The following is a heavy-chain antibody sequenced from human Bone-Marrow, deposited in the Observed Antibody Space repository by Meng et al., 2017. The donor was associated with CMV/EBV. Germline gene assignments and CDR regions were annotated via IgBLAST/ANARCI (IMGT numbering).Heavy chain of an antibody. J-gene: IGHJ4*02. D-gene: IGHD1-26*01. CDR3: ACLNSETYGDRGHLDY. CDR2: ISYDGGIQ. Sequence: GESLKISCAVSEFTFDIYSMHWVRQAPGEGPEWVAVISYDGGIQFYAESVKGRFTTSRDNAKDTLYLQMNTLRAEDTAIYYCACLNSETYGDRGHLDYWGQGTRVTGSS. CDR1: EFTFDIYS. V-gene: IGHV3-30*04.